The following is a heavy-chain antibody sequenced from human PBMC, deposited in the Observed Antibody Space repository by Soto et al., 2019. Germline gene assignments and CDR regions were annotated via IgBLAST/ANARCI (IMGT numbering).Heavy chain of an antibody. CDR1: GGSISSSSYY. CDR2: IYYSGST. D-gene: IGHD6-13*01. CDR3: ARMIRYSSSWYYFDY. V-gene: IGHV4-39*01. J-gene: IGHJ4*02. Sequence: SETLSLTCTVSGGSISSSSYYWGWIRQPPGKGLEWIGSIYYSGSTYYNPSLKSRVTISVDTSKNQFSLKLSSVTAADTAVYYCARMIRYSSSWYYFDYWGQGTLVTVSS.